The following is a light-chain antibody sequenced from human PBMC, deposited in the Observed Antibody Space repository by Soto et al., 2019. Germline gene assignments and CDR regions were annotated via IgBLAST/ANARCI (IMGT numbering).Light chain of an antibody. Sequence: QAVRTQPPSASGSPGQSVTISCTGTSSDVGGYNYVSWYQQHPGKAPKLMIYEVSKRPSGVPDRFSGSKSGKTASLTVSGLQPEDEADYYCSSYAASNDLGVFGTGTKVTVL. CDR2: EVS. CDR3: SSYAASNDLGV. V-gene: IGLV2-8*01. J-gene: IGLJ1*01. CDR1: SSDVGGYNY.